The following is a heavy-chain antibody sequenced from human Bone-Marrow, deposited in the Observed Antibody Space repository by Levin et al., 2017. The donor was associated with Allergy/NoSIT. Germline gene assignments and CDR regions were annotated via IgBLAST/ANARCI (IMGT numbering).Heavy chain of an antibody. D-gene: IGHD5-24*01. CDR3: ARVGSMATIVSVAVY. V-gene: IGHV3-30-3*01. J-gene: IGHJ4*02. CDR2: ISNGGSNK. Sequence: GESLKISCAASGFTFNDYAMHWVRQAPGKGLEWVALISNGGSNKYYADSVKGRFSISRDNSKNTLYLQMNSLRAEDTAVYYCARVGSMATIVSVAVYWGQGTLVTVSS. CDR1: GFTFNDYA.